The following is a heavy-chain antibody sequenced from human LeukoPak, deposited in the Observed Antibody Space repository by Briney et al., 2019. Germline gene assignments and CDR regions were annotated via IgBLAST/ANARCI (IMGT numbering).Heavy chain of an antibody. Sequence: SETLSLTCTVSGGSISSSSYYWGWIRQPPGKGLEWIGSIYYSGSTYYNPSLKSRVTISVDTSKNQFSLKLSSVTAADTAVYYCASSGLRFLEWLVLDYWGQGTLVTVSS. CDR2: IYYSGST. V-gene: IGHV4-39*07. CDR3: ASSGLRFLEWLVLDY. D-gene: IGHD3-3*01. J-gene: IGHJ4*02. CDR1: GGSISSSSYY.